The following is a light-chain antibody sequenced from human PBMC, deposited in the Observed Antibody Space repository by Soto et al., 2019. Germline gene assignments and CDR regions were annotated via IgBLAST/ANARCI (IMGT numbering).Light chain of an antibody. CDR3: CSYAGSYTFV. CDR2: DVS. V-gene: IGLV2-11*01. CDR1: SIDVGVYNN. J-gene: IGLJ1*01. Sequence: QSALTQPRSVSGSPGQSVTISCTGTSIDVGVYNNVSWYQQYPGKAPKIMIYDVSKRPSGVPDRFSGSKSDNTASLTISGLQAEDEADYYCCSYAGSYTFVFGNGTKGTV.